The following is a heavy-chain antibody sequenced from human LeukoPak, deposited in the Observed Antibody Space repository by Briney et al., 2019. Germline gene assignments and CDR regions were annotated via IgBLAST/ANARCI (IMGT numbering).Heavy chain of an antibody. CDR2: ISSSSHYI. J-gene: IGHJ4*02. D-gene: IGHD1-26*01. CDR3: ARGIVDRELLDY. Sequence: GGSLRLSCAASGFTFSSYEVNWVRQAPGKGLEWVSSISSSSHYIYYADSVKGRFTISRDNAKNSLYLQMNSLRAEDTAVYYCARGIVDRELLDYWGQGTLVTVSS. V-gene: IGHV3-21*01. CDR1: GFTFSSYE.